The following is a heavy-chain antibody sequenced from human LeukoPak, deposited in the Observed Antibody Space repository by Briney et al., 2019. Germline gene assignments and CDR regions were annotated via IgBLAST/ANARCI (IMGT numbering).Heavy chain of an antibody. CDR1: GFTFSSYG. CDR3: ASSSIAARRLYY. Sequence: GGSLRLSCAASGFTFSSYGMHWVRQAPGKGLEWVAFIRYDGSNKYYADSVEGRFTISRDNSKNTLYLQMNSLRAEDTAVYYCASSSIAARRLYYWGQGTLVTVSS. J-gene: IGHJ4*02. CDR2: IRYDGSNK. D-gene: IGHD6-6*01. V-gene: IGHV3-30*02.